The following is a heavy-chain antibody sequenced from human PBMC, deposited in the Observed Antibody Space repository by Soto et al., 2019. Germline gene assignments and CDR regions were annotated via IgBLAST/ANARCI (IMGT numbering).Heavy chain of an antibody. Sequence: QSLKISCQGLGYMFTNYWLKWVLQLSRGSQEWLGRIDPSESYTKYSPSFQGHVTISPDKSTSTAYLQGRSLSASDTAVYYCASQNFVCGGDCNSSGMNVWGQGTTVTVSS. CDR3: ASQNFVCGGDCNSSGMNV. V-gene: IGHV5-10-1*01. D-gene: IGHD2-21*02. CDR1: GYMFTNYW. CDR2: IDPSESYT. J-gene: IGHJ6*02.